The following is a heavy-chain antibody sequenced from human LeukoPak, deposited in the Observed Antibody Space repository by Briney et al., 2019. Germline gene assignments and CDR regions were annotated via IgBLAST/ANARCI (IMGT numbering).Heavy chain of an antibody. CDR3: ARALRDDDEHGNYYFDY. CDR2: IHYSGST. J-gene: IGHJ4*02. D-gene: IGHD1-1*01. CDR1: GGTFSGYY. V-gene: IGHV4-34*01. Sequence: SETLSLTCAVYGGTFSGYYWSWIRQPPGRGLEWIGEIHYSGSTNYNPSLKSRVSISVDTSKNQFSLKLSSVTAADTAVYYCARALRDDDEHGNYYFDYWGQGNLVTVSS.